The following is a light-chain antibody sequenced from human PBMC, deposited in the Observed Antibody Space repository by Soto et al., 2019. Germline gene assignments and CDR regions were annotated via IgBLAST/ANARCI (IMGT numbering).Light chain of an antibody. J-gene: IGKJ1*01. CDR1: QSVSSSY. V-gene: IGKV3-15*01. Sequence: EMVLTQSPVTLSLSPGERATLSSRASQSVSSSYLAWYQQKPGQAPRLLIYAASTRATGIPPRFSGSGSGTEFTLTISSLQSEDFAVYYCQQYNDRPRTFGQGTKVDIK. CDR2: AAS. CDR3: QQYNDRPRT.